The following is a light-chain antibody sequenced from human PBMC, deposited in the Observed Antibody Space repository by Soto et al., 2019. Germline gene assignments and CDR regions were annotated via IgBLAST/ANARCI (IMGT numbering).Light chain of an antibody. Sequence: EIVLTQSPGTLSLSPGQRAILSCWASQSISSSYLAWYQQKPGQAPRLLIYGASNRATGIPARFSGSGSGTDFTLTISSLEPEDFAVYYCQQRNIWPPVTFGQGTRLEIK. CDR3: QQRNIWPPVT. J-gene: IGKJ5*01. V-gene: IGKV3D-20*02. CDR1: QSISSSY. CDR2: GAS.